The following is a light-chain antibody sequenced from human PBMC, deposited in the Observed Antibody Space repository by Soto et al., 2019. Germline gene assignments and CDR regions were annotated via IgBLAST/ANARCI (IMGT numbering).Light chain of an antibody. V-gene: IGKV3-15*01. J-gene: IGKJ2*01. Sequence: EIVMTQSPATLSVSPGERATLSCRASQSVSSNLAWSQQKPGQAPRLLIYGATTRATGIPARFSGGRSGTDFTLTINRLQSEDFAVYDCQQYNNWRPETFGQGTKVEIK. CDR2: GAT. CDR3: QQYNNWRPET. CDR1: QSVSSN.